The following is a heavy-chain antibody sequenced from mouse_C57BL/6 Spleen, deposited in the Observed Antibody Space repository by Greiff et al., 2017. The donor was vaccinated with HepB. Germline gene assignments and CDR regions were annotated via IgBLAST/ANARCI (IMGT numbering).Heavy chain of an antibody. D-gene: IGHD3-3*01. CDR1: GYAFSSSW. Sequence: QVQLQQSGPELVKPGASVKISCKASGYAFSSSWMNWVKQRPGKGLEWIGRIYPGDGDTNYNGKFKGKATLTADKSSSTAYMQLSSLTSEDSAVYFCARWAGVFDYWGQGTTLTVSS. V-gene: IGHV1-82*01. J-gene: IGHJ2*01. CDR3: ARWAGVFDY. CDR2: IYPGDGDT.